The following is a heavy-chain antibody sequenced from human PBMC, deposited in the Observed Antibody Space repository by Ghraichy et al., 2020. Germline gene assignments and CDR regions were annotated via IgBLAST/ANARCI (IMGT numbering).Heavy chain of an antibody. J-gene: IGHJ5*02. D-gene: IGHD3-22*01. CDR1: GYTFTGYY. V-gene: IGHV1-2*04. Sequence: ASVKVSCKASGYTFTGYYMHWVRQAPGQGLEWMGWINPNSGGTNYAQKFQGWVTMTRDTSISTAYMELSRLRSDDTAVYYCARDRGIDSSGYYHHFDPWGQGTLVTVSS. CDR3: ARDRGIDSSGYYHHFDP. CDR2: INPNSGGT.